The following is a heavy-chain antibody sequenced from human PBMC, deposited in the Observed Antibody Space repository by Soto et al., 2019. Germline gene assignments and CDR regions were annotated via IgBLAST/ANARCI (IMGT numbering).Heavy chain of an antibody. V-gene: IGHV1-46*01. D-gene: IGHD2-8*02. CDR2: INPSGGST. CDR3: ALVVPFDY. Sequence: XSVKVSFQGSVYTFTSYYMHWVRQAPGQGLEWMGIINPSGGSTSYAQKFQGRVTMTRDTSTSTVYMELSSLRSEDTAVYYCALVVPFDYWGQGTLVTVSS. J-gene: IGHJ4*02. CDR1: VYTFTSYY.